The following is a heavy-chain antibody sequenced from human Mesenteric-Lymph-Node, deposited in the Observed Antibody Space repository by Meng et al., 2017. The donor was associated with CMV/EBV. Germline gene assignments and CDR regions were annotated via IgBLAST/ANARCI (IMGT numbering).Heavy chain of an antibody. CDR3: ARARVVSLWYFDL. Sequence: GESLKISCAASGFTFSDFYMSWIRQAPGQGPEWLSYISTGGSNIYYADSVKGRFTISRDNAKNSLYLQMNSLRAEDTALYYCARARVVSLWYFDLWGRGTLVTVSS. CDR2: ISTGGSNI. V-gene: IGHV3-11*01. D-gene: IGHD2-21*01. J-gene: IGHJ2*01. CDR1: GFTFSDFY.